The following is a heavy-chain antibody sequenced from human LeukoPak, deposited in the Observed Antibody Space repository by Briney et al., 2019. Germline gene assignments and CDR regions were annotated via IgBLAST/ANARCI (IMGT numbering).Heavy chain of an antibody. Sequence: ASVKVSCKASGYTFTGYYMHWVRQAPGQGLEWMGWINPNSGGTNYAQKFQGRVTMTRDTSISTAYMELSRLRSDDTAVYYCARDNLGYCSRTSCTYGMDVWGQGTTVTVSS. V-gene: IGHV1-2*02. D-gene: IGHD2-2*01. J-gene: IGHJ6*02. CDR3: ARDNLGYCSRTSCTYGMDV. CDR2: INPNSGGT. CDR1: GYTFTGYY.